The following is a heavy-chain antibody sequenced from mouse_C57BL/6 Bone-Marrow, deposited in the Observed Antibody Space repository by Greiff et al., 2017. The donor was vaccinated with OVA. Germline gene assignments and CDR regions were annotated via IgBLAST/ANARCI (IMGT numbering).Heavy chain of an antibody. CDR2: ISSGSSTI. Sequence: EVQLVESGGGLVKPGGSLKLSCAASGFTFSDYGMHWVRQAPEKGLEWVAYISSGSSTIYYADTVKGRFTISRDNAKNTLFLQMTSLRSEDTAMYYCARRDGYYLAWFAYWGQGTLVTVSA. D-gene: IGHD2-3*01. V-gene: IGHV5-17*01. J-gene: IGHJ3*01. CDR1: GFTFSDYG. CDR3: ARRDGYYLAWFAY.